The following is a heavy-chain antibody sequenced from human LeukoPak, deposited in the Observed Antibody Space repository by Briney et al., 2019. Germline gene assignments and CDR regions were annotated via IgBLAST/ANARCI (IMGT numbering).Heavy chain of an antibody. D-gene: IGHD2-15*01. CDR3: ARGPYCSGGSCYHFDY. V-gene: IGHV1-46*01. CDR2: INPSGGST. CDR1: GYTFTSYY. J-gene: IGHJ4*02. Sequence: ASVKVSCKASGYTFTSYYMHWVRQAPGQGLEWMGIINPSGGSTSYAQKFQGRVTMTRDTSTSTVYMELSSLRSEDTAVYYCARGPYCSGGSCYHFDYWGQGTLDTVSS.